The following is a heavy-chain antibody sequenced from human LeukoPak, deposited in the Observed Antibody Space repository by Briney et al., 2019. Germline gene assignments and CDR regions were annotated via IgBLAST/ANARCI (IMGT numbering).Heavy chain of an antibody. CDR2: ISGSGGST. V-gene: IGHV3-23*01. D-gene: IGHD3-16*01. J-gene: IGHJ4*02. Sequence: SGGSLRLSCAASGFIFSSYAMSWVRQAPGKGLEWVSAISGSGGSTYYADSVRGRFTISRDNSKNTLYLQMNSLRAEDTAVYYCAKGPKYDYVWGTYYFDYWGQGTLVTVSS. CDR3: AKGPKYDYVWGTYYFDY. CDR1: GFIFSSYA.